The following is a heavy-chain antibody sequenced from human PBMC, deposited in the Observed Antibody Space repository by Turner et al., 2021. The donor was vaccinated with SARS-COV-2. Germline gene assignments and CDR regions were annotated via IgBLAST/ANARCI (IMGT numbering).Heavy chain of an antibody. V-gene: IGHV1-69*01. D-gene: IGHD3-10*01. CDR2: IIPIFGTP. J-gene: IGHJ4*02. CDR3: ASFGGDYVFDY. CDR1: GGTVRSDA. Sequence: QVQLVQSGAEVKNPGSSLKVSCKASGGTVRSDAISWVLQAPGQGLECMGCIIPIFGTPNYAQKFQGRVTITADESTSTAYMELSSLRSEDTAVYYCASFGGDYVFDYWGQGTLVTVSS.